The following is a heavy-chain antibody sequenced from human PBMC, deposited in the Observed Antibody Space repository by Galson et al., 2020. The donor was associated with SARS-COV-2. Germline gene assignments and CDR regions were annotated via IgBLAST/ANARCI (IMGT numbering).Heavy chain of an antibody. CDR1: GFTFSSYG. J-gene: IGHJ3*02. Sequence: RGSLRLSCAASGFTFSSYGMHWVRQAPGKGLEWVAVISYDGSNKYYADSVKGRFTISRDNSKNTLYLQMNSLRAEDTAVYYCAKVRYSSGWYQVDAAITDDAFDIWGQGTMGTVSS. D-gene: IGHD6-19*01. V-gene: IGHV3-30*18. CDR2: ISYDGSNK. CDR3: AKVRYSSGWYQVDAAITDDAFDI.